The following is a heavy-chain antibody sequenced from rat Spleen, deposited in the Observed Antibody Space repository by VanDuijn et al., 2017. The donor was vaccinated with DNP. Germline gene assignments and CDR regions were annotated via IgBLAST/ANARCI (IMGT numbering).Heavy chain of an antibody. J-gene: IGHJ4*01. CDR2: IRYDGGST. V-gene: IGHV5-20*01. D-gene: IGHD1-1*01. CDR1: GFTFSDYY. Sequence: EVQLVESGGGLVQPGRSLKLSCAASGFTFSDYYMAWVRQAPTKGLEWVAYIRYDGGSTYYGDSVKGRFTISRDNAKSSLFLQMDSLRSEDTATYYCTTLITFMSGWSQGTSVTVSS. CDR3: TTLITFMSG.